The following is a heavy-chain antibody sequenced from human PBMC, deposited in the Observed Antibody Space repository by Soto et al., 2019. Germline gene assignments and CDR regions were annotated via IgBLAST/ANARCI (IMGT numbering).Heavy chain of an antibody. CDR2: IYYSGST. CDR3: EHIVAKYYFDY. Sequence: PSETLSLTCTVSGGSISSGGYYWSWIRQHPGKGLEWIGYIYYSGSTYYNPSLKSRVTISVDTSKNQFSLKLSSVTAADTAVYYCEHIVAKYYFDYWGQGTLVTVSS. V-gene: IGHV4-31*03. J-gene: IGHJ4*02. D-gene: IGHD5-12*01. CDR1: GGSISSGGYY.